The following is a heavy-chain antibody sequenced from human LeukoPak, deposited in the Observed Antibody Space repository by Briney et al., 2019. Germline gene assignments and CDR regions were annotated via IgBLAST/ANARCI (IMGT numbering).Heavy chain of an antibody. Sequence: GGSLRLSCAASGFTFSIYWMHWVRHAPGKGLVWVSRITSDGRRISSAASVKGRFTISRDNAKNTLYLQMNSLRAEDTAVYYCARERGFFVVVPAASGYWGQGTLVTVSS. CDR1: GFTFSIYW. V-gene: IGHV3-74*01. J-gene: IGHJ4*02. CDR2: ITSDGRRI. D-gene: IGHD2-2*01. CDR3: ARERGFFVVVPAASGY.